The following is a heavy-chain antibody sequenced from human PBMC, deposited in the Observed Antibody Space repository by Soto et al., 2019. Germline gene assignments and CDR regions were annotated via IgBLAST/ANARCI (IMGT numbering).Heavy chain of an antibody. J-gene: IGHJ4*02. CDR1: GFTFSSYW. V-gene: IGHV3-74*01. CDR3: ARGPTTEKVDS. CDR2: INSDGSST. Sequence: PGGSLRLSCAASGFTFSSYWMHWVRQAPGKGLVWVSRINSDGSSTSYADSVKGRFTISRDNAKNTLYLQMNSLRAEDTALYYCARGPTTEKVDSWGQGILVTVSS.